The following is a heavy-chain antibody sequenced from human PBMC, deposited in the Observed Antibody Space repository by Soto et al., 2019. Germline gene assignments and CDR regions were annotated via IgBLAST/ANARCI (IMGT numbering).Heavy chain of an antibody. D-gene: IGHD2-15*01. Sequence: SETLSLTCTVSGGSISSSSYYWGWIRQPPGKGLEWIGSIYYSGSTYYNPSLKSRVTISVDTSKNQFSLKLSSVTAADTAVYYCARGPAVVAATRGWFDPWGQ. CDR2: IYYSGST. V-gene: IGHV4-39*01. J-gene: IGHJ5*02. CDR3: ARGPAVVAATRGWFDP. CDR1: GGSISSSSYY.